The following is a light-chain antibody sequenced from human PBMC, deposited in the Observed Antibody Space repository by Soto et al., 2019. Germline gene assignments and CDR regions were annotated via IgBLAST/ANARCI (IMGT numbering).Light chain of an antibody. CDR2: GAS. Sequence: EIVLTQSPGTRSLSPGERATLSCRASQSVSSSYLDWDQQKPGQAPRLLIYGASSTATDVPERFSGRGSGTDCPLTISRLEPEDFVIYFCQQYGSPPIPFGQGTKLEI. V-gene: IGKV3-20*01. CDR1: QSVSSSY. CDR3: QQYGSPPIP. J-gene: IGKJ2*01.